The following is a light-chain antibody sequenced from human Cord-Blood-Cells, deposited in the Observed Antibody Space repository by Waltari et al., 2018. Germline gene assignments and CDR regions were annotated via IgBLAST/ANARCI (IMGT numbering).Light chain of an antibody. CDR3: SSYAGSNNVV. Sequence: QSALTQPPSASGSPGQSVTISCTGTSSDVGGYNYVSWYQQHPGKAPKLMIYEVIKRPSGVPDRFSGSKSGNTASLTVSGLQAEDEADYYCSSYAGSNNVVFGRGTKLTVL. J-gene: IGLJ2*01. V-gene: IGLV2-8*01. CDR1: SSDVGGYNY. CDR2: EVI.